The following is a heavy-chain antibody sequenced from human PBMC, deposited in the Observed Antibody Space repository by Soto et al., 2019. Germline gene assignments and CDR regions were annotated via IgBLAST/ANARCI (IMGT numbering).Heavy chain of an antibody. V-gene: IGHV3-30-3*01. Sequence: GGSLRLSCAASGFTFSSYAMHWVRQAPGKGLEWVAVISYDGSNKYYADSVKGRFTISRDNSKNTLYLQMNSLRAEDTAVYYWARSSSSWFLDAFDIWGQGTMVTVSS. J-gene: IGHJ3*02. CDR2: ISYDGSNK. CDR1: GFTFSSYA. D-gene: IGHD6-13*01. CDR3: ARSSSSWFLDAFDI.